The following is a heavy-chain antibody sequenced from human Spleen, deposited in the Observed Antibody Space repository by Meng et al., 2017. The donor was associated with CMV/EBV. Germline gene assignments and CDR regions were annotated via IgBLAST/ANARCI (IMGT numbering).Heavy chain of an antibody. CDR3: ARDHAPPWDHGSGSYFDS. D-gene: IGHD3-10*01. Sequence: SETLALTCTVSGGSVSSGGYYWSWIRQPPGKGLEWIGKIYYSGTTNYNPSLKSRVTISVDTSKNQFSLKLSSVTAADTAVYYCARDHAPPWDHGSGSYFDSWGQGTLVTVSS. V-gene: IGHV4-61*08. CDR1: GGSVSSGGYY. J-gene: IGHJ5*01. CDR2: IYYSGTT.